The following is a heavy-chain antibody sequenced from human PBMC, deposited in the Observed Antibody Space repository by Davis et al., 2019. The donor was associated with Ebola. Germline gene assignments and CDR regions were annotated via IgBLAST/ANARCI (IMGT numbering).Heavy chain of an antibody. J-gene: IGHJ5*02. CDR2: IYYTGST. CDR3: ARYNWNFGGFDP. V-gene: IGHV4-39*01. Sequence: ESLKISCTVSGGSISSSGYYWGWICQPPGKGLEWIGSIYYTGSTYYNPSLKSRVTISVGTSKNQFSLKLSSVTAADTAVYYCARYNWNFGGFDPWGQGTLVIVSS. D-gene: IGHD1-20*01. CDR1: GGSISSSGYY.